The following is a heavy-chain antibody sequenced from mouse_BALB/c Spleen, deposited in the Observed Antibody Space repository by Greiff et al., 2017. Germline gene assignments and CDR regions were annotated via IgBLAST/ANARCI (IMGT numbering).Heavy chain of an antibody. V-gene: IGHV1-7*01. D-gene: IGHD4-1*01. J-gene: IGHJ2*01. CDR1: GYTFTSYW. Sequence: QVQLQQSGAELAKPGASVKMSCKASGYTFTSYWMHWVKQRPGQGLEWIGYINPSTGYTEYNQKFKDKATLTADKSSSTAYMQLSSLTSEDSAVYYCARSAPNFYYFDYWGQGTTLTVSS. CDR2: INPSTGYT. CDR3: ARSAPNFYYFDY.